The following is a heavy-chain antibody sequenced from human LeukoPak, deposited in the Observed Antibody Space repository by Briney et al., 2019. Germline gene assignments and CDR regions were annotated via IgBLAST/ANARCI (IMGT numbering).Heavy chain of an antibody. CDR2: ISYDGSNK. Sequence: GRSLRLSCAASGFTFSSYAMHWVRQAPGKGLEWVAVISYDGSNKYYADSVKGRFTISRDNSKNTLYLQMNSLRAEDTAVYYCARSMRHTGYSSEWGQGTLVTVSS. CDR3: ARSMRHTGYSSE. V-gene: IGHV3-30*04. D-gene: IGHD6-19*01. J-gene: IGHJ4*02. CDR1: GFTFSSYA.